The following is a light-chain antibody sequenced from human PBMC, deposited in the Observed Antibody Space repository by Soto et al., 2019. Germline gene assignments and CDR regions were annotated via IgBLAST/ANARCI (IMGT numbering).Light chain of an antibody. CDR1: SSNIGHNY. CDR3: GAWDSSLSAVI. CDR2: DND. J-gene: IGLJ2*01. V-gene: IGLV1-51*01. Sequence: QSVLTQPPSVSAAPGQKVSISCSGSSSNIGHNYVFWFQQLPGTAPKLLIYDNDKRTSGIPDRFSGSKSGTSATLDITGLQTGDEADYYCGAWDSSLSAVIFGGGTKLTVL.